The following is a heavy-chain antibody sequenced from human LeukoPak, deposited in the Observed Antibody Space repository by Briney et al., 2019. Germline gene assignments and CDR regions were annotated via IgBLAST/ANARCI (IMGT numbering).Heavy chain of an antibody. Sequence: GGSLRLSCAASGFTFTNAWMSWVRQAPGKGLEWVGRIKSKTIGGTTDYAAPGKGRFTISRDDSKSTLYSQMNSLKTEDTAVYYCTTAPSDGYTDYWGQGTLVAVSS. CDR3: TTAPSDGYTDY. V-gene: IGHV3-15*01. D-gene: IGHD5-24*01. J-gene: IGHJ4*02. CDR2: IKSKTIGGTT. CDR1: GFTFTNAW.